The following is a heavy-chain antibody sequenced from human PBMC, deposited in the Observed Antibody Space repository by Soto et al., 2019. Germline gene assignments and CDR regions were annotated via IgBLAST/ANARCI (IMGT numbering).Heavy chain of an antibody. V-gene: IGHV3-30-3*01. CDR3: ARDETGQQLLDY. CDR1: GFTFSSYA. CDR2: ISYDGSNK. J-gene: IGHJ4*02. D-gene: IGHD6-13*01. Sequence: QVQLVESGGGVVQPGRSLRLSCAASGFTFSSYAMHWVRQAPGQGLEWVAVISYDGSNKYYADSVKGRFTISRDNSKNTLYLQMNSLRAEDTAVYYCARDETGQQLLDYWGQGTLVTVSS.